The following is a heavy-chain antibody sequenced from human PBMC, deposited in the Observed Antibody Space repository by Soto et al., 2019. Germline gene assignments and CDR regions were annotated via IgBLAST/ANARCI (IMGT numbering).Heavy chain of an antibody. CDR2: IYPADSDT. J-gene: IGHJ4*02. Sequence: GYALKISFAGSGYTFTNYWSGWVRQMPGKGLEWMAIIYPADSDTRYSPSFQGQVTISADKSISTAYLQWSSLKASDTAMYYCVRPDSSGYYVYWGQGTLVTVSS. CDR3: VRPDSSGYYVY. CDR1: GYTFTNYW. V-gene: IGHV5-51*01. D-gene: IGHD3-22*01.